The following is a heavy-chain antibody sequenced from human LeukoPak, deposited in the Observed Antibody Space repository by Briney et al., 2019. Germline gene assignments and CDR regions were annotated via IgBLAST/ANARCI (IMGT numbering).Heavy chain of an antibody. V-gene: IGHV3-7*01. Sequence: GGSLRPSCAASEFTFSSYWMSWVRQAPGKGLEWVANVKQDGSEKFYVDSVRGRFTISRDNAKNSLYLQMNSLRAEDTAVYYCARRKYFGTGYYFDYWGQGTLVTVSS. CDR1: EFTFSSYW. J-gene: IGHJ4*02. D-gene: IGHD3/OR15-3a*01. CDR3: ARRKYFGTGYYFDY. CDR2: VKQDGSEK.